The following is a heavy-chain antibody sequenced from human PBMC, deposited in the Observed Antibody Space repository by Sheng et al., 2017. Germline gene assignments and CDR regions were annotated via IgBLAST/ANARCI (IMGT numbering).Heavy chain of an antibody. CDR3: ARGGRYYYGSGSLIN. V-gene: IGHV4-38-2*02. CDR2: IYHSGST. Sequence: QVQLQESGPGLVKPSETLSLTCTVSGYSISSGYYWGWIRQPPGKGLEWIGSIYHSGSTYYNPSLKSRVTISVDTSKNQFSLKLSSVTAADTAVYYCARGGRYYYGSGSLINWGQGTLVTVSS. D-gene: IGHD3-10*01. J-gene: IGHJ4*02. CDR1: GYSISSGYY.